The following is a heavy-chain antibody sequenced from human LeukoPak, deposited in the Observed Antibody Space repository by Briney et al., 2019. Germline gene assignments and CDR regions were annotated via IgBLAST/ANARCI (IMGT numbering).Heavy chain of an antibody. V-gene: IGHV1-69*01. Sequence: ASVKVSCKASGGTFSSYAISWVRQAPGQGLEWMGGIIPIFCTANYAQKFQGGVTITADESTSTAYMELSSLRSEDTAVYYCARPYGDYPFYYYGMDVWGQGTTVTVSS. CDR3: ARPYGDYPFYYYGMDV. J-gene: IGHJ6*02. CDR2: IIPIFCTA. CDR1: GGTFSSYA. D-gene: IGHD4-17*01.